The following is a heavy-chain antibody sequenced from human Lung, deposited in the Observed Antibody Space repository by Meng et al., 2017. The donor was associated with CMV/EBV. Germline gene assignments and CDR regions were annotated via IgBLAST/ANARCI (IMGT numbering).Heavy chain of an antibody. CDR1: GGSLSSYY. V-gene: IGHV4-34*01. D-gene: IGHD3-3*01. J-gene: IGHJ1*01. CDR3: ARLNNRITILGVVITEGYFHH. CDR2: INHSGGT. Sequence: SXTLSLXCAVYGGSLSSYYWTWIRQPPGKGLEWIGEINHSGGTSYNSSLKSRLTMSVDMSKNQDSLKLKSVTAAVTAVYYCARLNNRITILGVVITEGYFHHWXQGNXVNGAS.